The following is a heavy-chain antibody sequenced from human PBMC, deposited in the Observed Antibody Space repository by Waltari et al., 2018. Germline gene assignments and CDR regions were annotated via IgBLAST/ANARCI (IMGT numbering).Heavy chain of an antibody. CDR2: IKKDGSEK. J-gene: IGHJ4*02. Sequence: EVQLVESGGGLVQPGGSLRLSCAASGFTFSSFWMSWVRQAPGKGLEWVANIKKDGSEKYYVDSVKGRFTISRDNGKNSLSLQMNSLRAEDTAVYYCARVGRYFDWLLDYWGQGTLVTVSS. CDR1: GFTFSSFW. D-gene: IGHD3-9*01. V-gene: IGHV3-7*01. CDR3: ARVGRYFDWLLDY.